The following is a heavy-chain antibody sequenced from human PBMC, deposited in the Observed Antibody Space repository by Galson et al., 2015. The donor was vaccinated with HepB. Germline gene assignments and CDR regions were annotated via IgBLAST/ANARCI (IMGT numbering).Heavy chain of an antibody. J-gene: IGHJ3*02. D-gene: IGHD2-2*01. Sequence: SVKVSCKASGYTFTSYGISWVRQAPGQGLEWMGWISAYNGNTNYAQKLQGRVTMTTDTSTSTAYMELRNLRSDDTAVYYCAVMRGYCSSTNCYLEGNDAFDIWGQGTMVTVSS. CDR1: GYTFTSYG. V-gene: IGHV1-18*04. CDR3: AVMRGYCSSTNCYLEGNDAFDI. CDR2: ISAYNGNT.